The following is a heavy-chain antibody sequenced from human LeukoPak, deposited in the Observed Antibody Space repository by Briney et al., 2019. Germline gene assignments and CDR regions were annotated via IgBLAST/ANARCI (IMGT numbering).Heavy chain of an antibody. Sequence: HSGGSLRLSCAASGFTFSSYAMSWVRQAPGKGLEWVSAISGSGGSTYYADSVKGRFTISRDNSKNTLYLQMNSLRAEDTAVYYCAKAGYGSGSSYYFDYWGQGTLVTVSS. V-gene: IGHV3-23*01. D-gene: IGHD3-10*01. CDR2: ISGSGGST. CDR1: GFTFSSYA. J-gene: IGHJ4*02. CDR3: AKAGYGSGSSYYFDY.